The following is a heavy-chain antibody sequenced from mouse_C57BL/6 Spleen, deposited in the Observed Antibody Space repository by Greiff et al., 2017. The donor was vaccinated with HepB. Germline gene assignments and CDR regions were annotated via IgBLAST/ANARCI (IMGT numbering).Heavy chain of an antibody. J-gene: IGHJ2*01. CDR3: ARKADFDY. Sequence: VQLQQSGAELVMPGASVKLSCKASGYTFTSYWMHWVKQRPGQGLEWIGEIDPSDSYTNYNQKFKGKSTLTVDKSSSTAYMQLSSLTSEDSAVYYCARKADFDYWGQGTTLTVSS. V-gene: IGHV1-69*01. CDR1: GYTFTSYW. CDR2: IDPSDSYT.